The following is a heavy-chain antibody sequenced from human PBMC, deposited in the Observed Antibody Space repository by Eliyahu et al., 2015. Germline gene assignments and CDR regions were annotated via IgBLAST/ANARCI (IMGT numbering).Heavy chain of an antibody. CDR3: ATPRANYDILTGYYEFDY. J-gene: IGHJ4*02. CDR1: GYTLTELS. D-gene: IGHD3-9*01. CDR2: FDPEDGEP. Sequence: QVQLVQSGAEVKKPGASVKVSCKVSGYTLTELSMHWVRQAPGKGLEWMGGFDPEDGEPMYAQKFQGRVTMTEDTSTDTAYMEVSSLRSEDTAVYYCATPRANYDILTGYYEFDYWGQGTLVTVSS. V-gene: IGHV1-24*01.